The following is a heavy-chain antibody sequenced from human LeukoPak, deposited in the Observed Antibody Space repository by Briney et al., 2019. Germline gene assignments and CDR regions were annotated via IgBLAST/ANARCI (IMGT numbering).Heavy chain of an antibody. J-gene: IGHJ6*02. V-gene: IGHV1-2*02. Sequence: ASVKVSCKASGYTFTGYYMHWVRQAPGQGLEWMGWINPNSGGTNYAQKFQGRVTMTRDTSISTAYMELSRLRSDDTAVYYCARDSYCSSTSCYYYYGTDVWGQGTTVTVSS. CDR2: INPNSGGT. CDR3: ARDSYCSSTSCYYYYGTDV. CDR1: GYTFTGYY. D-gene: IGHD2-2*01.